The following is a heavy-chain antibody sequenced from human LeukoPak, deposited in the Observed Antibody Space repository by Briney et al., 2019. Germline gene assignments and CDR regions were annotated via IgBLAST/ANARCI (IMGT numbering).Heavy chain of an antibody. V-gene: IGHV4-34*01. CDR1: GGSFSGYY. J-gene: IGHJ4*02. Sequence: SETLSLTCAVYGGSFSGYYWSWIRQPPGKGLEWIGEINHSGSTNYNPSLKSRVTISVDTSKNQFSLKLSSVTAADTAVYYCARLAFYDGSGYYFDYWGQGTLVTVSS. CDR3: ARLAFYDGSGYYFDY. D-gene: IGHD3-22*01. CDR2: INHSGST.